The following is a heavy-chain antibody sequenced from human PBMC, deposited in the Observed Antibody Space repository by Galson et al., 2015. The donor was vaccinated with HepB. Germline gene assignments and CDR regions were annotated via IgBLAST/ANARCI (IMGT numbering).Heavy chain of an antibody. Sequence: SVKVSCKASGGTFSSYTISWVRQAPGQGLEWMGRIIPILGIANYAQKFQGRVTITADKSTSTAYMELSSLRSEDTAGYCCARNSSWAHGYFDLWGRGTLVTVSS. CDR3: ARNSSWAHGYFDL. D-gene: IGHD6-13*01. CDR2: IIPILGIA. J-gene: IGHJ2*01. V-gene: IGHV1-69*02. CDR1: GGTFSSYT.